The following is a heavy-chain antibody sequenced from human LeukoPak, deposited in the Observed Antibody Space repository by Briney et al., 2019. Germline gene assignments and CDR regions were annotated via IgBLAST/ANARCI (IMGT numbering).Heavy chain of an antibody. CDR1: GGSISSGGYY. CDR2: IYYSGST. CDR3: ARSSCSGGSCYRGDNWFDP. J-gene: IGHJ5*02. Sequence: SETLSLTCTVSGGSISSGGYYWSWIRQHPGKGLEWIGYIYYSGSTHYNPSLKSRVTKSIDTSKNQFSLKLSSVTAADTAVYYCARSSCSGGSCYRGDNWFDPWGQGTLVTVSS. V-gene: IGHV4-31*03. D-gene: IGHD2-15*01.